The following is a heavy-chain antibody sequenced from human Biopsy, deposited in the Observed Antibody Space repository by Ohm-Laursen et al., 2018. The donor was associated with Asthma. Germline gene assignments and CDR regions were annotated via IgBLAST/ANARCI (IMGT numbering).Heavy chain of an antibody. Sequence: SLRLSCSASGFPFDDCAMHWVRQAPGKGLEWVSSISWNSGNIDYAVSVKGRFTISRDNAKNSLYLQMQSLRPEDTAFYYCAKSADYYDSADYLDFWGRGTLVTVSS. CDR1: GFPFDDCA. V-gene: IGHV3-9*01. D-gene: IGHD3-22*01. J-gene: IGHJ4*01. CDR3: AKSADYYDSADYLDF. CDR2: ISWNSGNI.